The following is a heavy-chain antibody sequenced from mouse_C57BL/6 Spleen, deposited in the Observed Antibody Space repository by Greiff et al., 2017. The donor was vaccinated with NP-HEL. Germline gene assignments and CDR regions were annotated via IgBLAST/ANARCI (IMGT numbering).Heavy chain of an antibody. J-gene: IGHJ4*01. CDR3: ARGVNYGSSYLYYAMDY. V-gene: IGHV1-7*01. CDR1: GYTFTSYW. D-gene: IGHD1-1*01. Sequence: VQLQQSGAELAKPGASVKLSCTASGYTFTSYWMHWVKQRPGPGLEWIGYINPSSGYTKYNQKFKDKATLTADKSASTAYMQLSSLTYEDSAVYYCARGVNYGSSYLYYAMDYWGQGTSVTVSS. CDR2: INPSSGYT.